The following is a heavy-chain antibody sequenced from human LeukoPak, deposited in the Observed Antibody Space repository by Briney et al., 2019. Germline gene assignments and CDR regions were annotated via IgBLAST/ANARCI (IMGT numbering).Heavy chain of an antibody. D-gene: IGHD5-24*01. V-gene: IGHV4-61*02. CDR3: ASRRDGYNHGSDAFDI. CDR2: IYTSGST. Sequence: SQTLSLTCTDSGGSISSGSYYWSWIRQPAGKGLEWIGRIYTSGSTNYNPSLKSRVTISVDTSKNQFSLKLSSVTAADTAVYYCASRRDGYNHGSDAFDIWGQGTMVTVSS. CDR1: GGSISSGSYY. J-gene: IGHJ3*02.